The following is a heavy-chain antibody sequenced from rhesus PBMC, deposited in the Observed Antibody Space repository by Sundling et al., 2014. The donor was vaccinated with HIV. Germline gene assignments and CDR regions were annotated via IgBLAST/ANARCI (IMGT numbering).Heavy chain of an antibody. J-gene: IGHJ5-1*01. CDR2: ISWDGYSP. D-gene: IGHD4-11*01. CDR1: GFTFEDYA. V-gene: IGHV3-67*01. CDR3: ARVFKYNDYLKNFDV. Sequence: EVQLVESGGGAVPPGGSLRLSCAASGFTFEDYAMHWVRQAPGKGLEWVGGISWDGYSPYYGDSVKGRFTLSRDNRKNSLYLQMDSLRTEDTGFYYCARVFKYNDYLKNFDVWGPGVLVAVSS.